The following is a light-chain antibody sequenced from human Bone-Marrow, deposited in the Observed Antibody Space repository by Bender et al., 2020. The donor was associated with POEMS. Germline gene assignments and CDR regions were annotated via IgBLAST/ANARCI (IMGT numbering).Light chain of an antibody. CDR2: GYN. J-gene: IGLJ3*02. Sequence: QSVLTQPPSVSGAPGQRVTISCTGSSSNTGSGYDINWYQHLPGTAPKLLSYGYNNRPSGVPDRFSGSKSGTSASLAITGLQAEDEGDYYCQSYDNSLGGWVFGGGTKLTVL. CDR3: QSYDNSLGGWV. V-gene: IGLV1-40*01. CDR1: SSNTGSGYD.